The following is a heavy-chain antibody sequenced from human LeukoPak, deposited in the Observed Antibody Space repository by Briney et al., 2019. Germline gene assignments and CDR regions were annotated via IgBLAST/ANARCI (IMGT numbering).Heavy chain of an antibody. CDR3: ASSRDYYYGMDV. CDR1: GGSFSGYY. CDR2: INHSGST. V-gene: IGHV4-34*01. J-gene: IGHJ6*02. Sequence: KPSETLSLTCAVYGGSFSGYYWSWIRQPPGKGLEWIGEINHSGSTNYNPSLKSRVTISVDTSKNQFSLKLSSVTAADTAVYYCASSRDYYYGMDVWGQGTTVTVSS.